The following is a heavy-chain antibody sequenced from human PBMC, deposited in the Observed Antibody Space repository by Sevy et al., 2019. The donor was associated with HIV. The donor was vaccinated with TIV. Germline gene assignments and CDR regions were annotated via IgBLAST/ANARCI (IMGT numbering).Heavy chain of an antibody. CDR1: GFTFRNYA. CDR2: ISHDGSHK. CDR3: ARDPTIYASGWYYFDY. J-gene: IGHJ4*02. Sequence: GGSLRLSCAASGFTFRNYAIHWVRQAPGKGLEWVAVISHDGSHKYSADSVKGRFTMSRDNSKNTLYLQMNSLRAEDTAMYYCARDPTIYASGWYYFDYWGQGTLVTVSS. D-gene: IGHD6-19*01. V-gene: IGHV3-30*04.